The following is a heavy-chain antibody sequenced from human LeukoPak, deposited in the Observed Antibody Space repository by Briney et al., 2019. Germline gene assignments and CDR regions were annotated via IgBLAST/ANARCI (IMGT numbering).Heavy chain of an antibody. J-gene: IGHJ6*02. CDR3: AREQYSSGYFGPYYYYGMDV. CDR1: DFTFDFYW. Sequence: GGSLRLSCVASDFTFDFYWMTWVRQAPGKGLEWLANILPDGSQKYYVDSVKGRFTISRDNPKNSLYLQINNLRAEDTAVYYCAREQYSSGYFGPYYYYGMDVWGQGTTVTVSS. CDR2: ILPDGSQK. V-gene: IGHV3-7*01. D-gene: IGHD3-22*01.